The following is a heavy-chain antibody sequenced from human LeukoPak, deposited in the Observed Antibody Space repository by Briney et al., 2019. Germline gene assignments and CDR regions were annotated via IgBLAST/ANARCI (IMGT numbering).Heavy chain of an antibody. Sequence: QPGGSLRLSCTASGFTFGDYAMSWIRQAPGKGLEWVGFIRSKAYGETADYAASVKGRFTISRDDSKAIAYLQMNSLKTEDTAVYHCTRDRGAYNLYDYWGQRTLVTVSS. CDR3: TRDRGAYNLYDY. D-gene: IGHD1-1*01. CDR2: IRSKAYGETA. J-gene: IGHJ4*02. CDR1: GFTFGDYA. V-gene: IGHV3-49*03.